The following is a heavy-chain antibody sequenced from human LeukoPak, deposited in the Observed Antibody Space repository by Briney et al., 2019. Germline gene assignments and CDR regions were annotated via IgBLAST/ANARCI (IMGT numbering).Heavy chain of an antibody. CDR3: ARDSYDSSGVVITWNANNWFDP. J-gene: IGHJ5*02. Sequence: GGSLRLSCAASGFTFSSYEMNWVRQAPGKGLEWVSYISSSGSTIYYADSVKGRFTISRDNAKNSLYLQMNSLRAEDTAVYYCARDSYDSSGVVITWNANNWFDPWGQGTLVTVSS. D-gene: IGHD3-22*01. CDR1: GFTFSSYE. CDR2: ISSSGSTI. V-gene: IGHV3-48*03.